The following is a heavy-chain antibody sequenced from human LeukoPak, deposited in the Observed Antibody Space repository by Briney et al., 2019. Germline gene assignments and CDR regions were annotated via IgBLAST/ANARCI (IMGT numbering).Heavy chain of an antibody. D-gene: IGHD4-17*01. CDR2: IPYDGSDK. CDR3: AKGLGDYDDFRLGF. V-gene: IGHV3-30*02. CDR1: IFSFSTFG. J-gene: IGHJ4*02. Sequence: GGSLRPSCAASIFSFSTFGFHWVRQAPGKGLEWVAFIPYDGSDKYYADSVKGRFTVSRDNSKNTLYLHMNSLRVEDTAVYYCAKGLGDYDDFRLGFWGQGTLVTVSS.